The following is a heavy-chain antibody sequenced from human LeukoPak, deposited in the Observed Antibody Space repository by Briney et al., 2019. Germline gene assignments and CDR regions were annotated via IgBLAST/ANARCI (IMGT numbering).Heavy chain of an antibody. CDR2: ISYDGSNK. CDR3: AREITGTTFLHYYYYYGMDV. V-gene: IGHV3-30-3*01. Sequence: GGSLRLSCAASGFTFSSYAMHWVRQAPGKGLEWVAVISYDGSNKYYADSVKGRFTTSRDNSKNTLYLQMNSLRAEDTAVYYCAREITGTTFLHYYYYYGMDVWGQGTTVTVSS. D-gene: IGHD1-7*01. CDR1: GFTFSSYA. J-gene: IGHJ6*02.